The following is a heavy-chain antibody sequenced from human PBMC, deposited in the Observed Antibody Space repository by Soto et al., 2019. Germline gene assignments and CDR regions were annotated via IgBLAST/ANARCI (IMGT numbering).Heavy chain of an antibody. D-gene: IGHD3-3*01. V-gene: IGHV1-2*04. CDR3: ARALIPPDYDFWSGYYPWDY. Sequence: QVQLVQSGAEVKKPGASVKVSCKASGYTFTGYYMHWVRQAPGQGLEWMGWINPNSGGTNYAQKFQGWVTMTRDTSISKAYMELSRLRSEDTAVYYCARALIPPDYDFWSGYYPWDYWGQGTLVTVSS. CDR1: GYTFTGYY. CDR2: INPNSGGT. J-gene: IGHJ4*02.